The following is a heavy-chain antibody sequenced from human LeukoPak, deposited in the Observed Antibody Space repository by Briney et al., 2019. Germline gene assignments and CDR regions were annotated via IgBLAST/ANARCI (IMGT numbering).Heavy chain of an antibody. D-gene: IGHD3-10*02. CDR2: IKQDGSEK. CDR1: GFTFSSYW. J-gene: IGHJ6*04. Sequence: GGSLRLSCAASGFTFSSYWMSWVRQAPGKGPEWVANIKQDGSEKYYVDSVKGRFTISRDNAKNSLYLQMNSLRAEDTAVYYCAELGITMIGGVWGKGTTVTISS. CDR3: AELGITMIGGV. V-gene: IGHV3-7*01.